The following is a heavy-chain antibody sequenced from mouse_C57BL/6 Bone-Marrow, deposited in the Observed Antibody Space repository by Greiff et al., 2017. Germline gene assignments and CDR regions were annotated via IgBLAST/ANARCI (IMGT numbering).Heavy chain of an antibody. CDR1: GFTFSDYH. CDR2: INYDGSST. J-gene: IGHJ1*03. CDR3: ARVGTVVAHWYFDV. Sequence: DVQLVESEGGLVQPGSSMKLSCTASGFTFSDYHMAWVRQVPEKGLEWVANINYDGSSTYYLDSLKSRFIISRDNAKNILYLQMSSLKSEDTATYYCARVGTVVAHWYFDVWGTGTTVTVSS. D-gene: IGHD1-1*01. V-gene: IGHV5-16*01.